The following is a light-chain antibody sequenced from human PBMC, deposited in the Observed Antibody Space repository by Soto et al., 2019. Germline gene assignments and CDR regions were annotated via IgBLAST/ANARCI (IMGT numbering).Light chain of an antibody. Sequence: EPVLTQSPVTLSLSPGERGTLSCRASQSVGTSLAWYQQKPGQAPRLLIYGASNRATGIPDRFSGSGSGTDFTLAISKLEPGDFAVYHCQQDCGSPRTFGQGTKVDI. J-gene: IGKJ1*01. V-gene: IGKV3-20*01. CDR2: GAS. CDR1: QSVGTS. CDR3: QQDCGSPRT.